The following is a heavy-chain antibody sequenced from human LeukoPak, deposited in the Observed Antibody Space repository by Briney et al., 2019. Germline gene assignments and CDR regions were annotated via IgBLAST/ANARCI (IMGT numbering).Heavy chain of an antibody. D-gene: IGHD6-19*01. CDR3: ATLPILSIAVAGTDYYFDY. V-gene: IGHV5-51*01. CDR1: GYSFTSYW. J-gene: IGHJ4*02. Sequence: GESLKISCKGSGYSFTSYWVGWVRQMPGKGLEWMGIIYPGDSDTRYSPSFQGQVTISADKSISTAYLQWSSLKASDTAMYYCATLPILSIAVAGTDYYFDYWGQGTLVTGSS. CDR2: IYPGDSDT.